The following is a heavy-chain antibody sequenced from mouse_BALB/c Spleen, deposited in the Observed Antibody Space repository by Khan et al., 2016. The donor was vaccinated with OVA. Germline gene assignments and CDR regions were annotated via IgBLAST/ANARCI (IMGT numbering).Heavy chain of an antibody. CDR3: ARELRLGGFAC. D-gene: IGHD1-2*01. Sequence: VQLVESGPGLVAPSQTLSITCTASGFYLTDYGINWIRQPPGQGLEWLGMIWGDGSTDYNSAHKSRLSISKDNYKSKVFLKMNSLQTDDSARFYCARELRLGGFACWGQGTLVTVSA. CDR2: IWGDGST. V-gene: IGHV2-6-7*01. J-gene: IGHJ3*01. CDR1: GFYLTDYG.